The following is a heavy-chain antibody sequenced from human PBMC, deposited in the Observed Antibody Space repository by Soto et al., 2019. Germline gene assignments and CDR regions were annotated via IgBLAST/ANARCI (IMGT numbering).Heavy chain of an antibody. CDR2: ISGSGGST. V-gene: IGHV3-23*01. CDR3: AKSRRGVVVAATDD. Sequence: AGGSLRLSCAASGFTFSTYSMNWVRQAPGKGLEWVSAISGSGGSTYYADSVKGRFTISRDNSKNTLYLQMNSLRAEDTAVYYCAKSRRGVVVAATDDWGQGTLVTVSS. D-gene: IGHD2-15*01. J-gene: IGHJ4*02. CDR1: GFTFSTYS.